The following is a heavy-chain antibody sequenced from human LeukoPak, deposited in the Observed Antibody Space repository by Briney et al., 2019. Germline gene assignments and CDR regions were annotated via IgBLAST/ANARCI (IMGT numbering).Heavy chain of an antibody. Sequence: GGSLRLSCAASGFTFSRHSMNWVRQAPGKGLEWVSGISGSGGSTHYADSVKDRFTISRDNSKNTLYLQMNSLRAEDTAVYYCAKETVVVVAATPDAFDIWGQGTMVTVSS. J-gene: IGHJ3*02. CDR2: ISGSGGST. CDR3: AKETVVVVAATPDAFDI. V-gene: IGHV3-23*01. CDR1: GFTFSRHS. D-gene: IGHD2-15*01.